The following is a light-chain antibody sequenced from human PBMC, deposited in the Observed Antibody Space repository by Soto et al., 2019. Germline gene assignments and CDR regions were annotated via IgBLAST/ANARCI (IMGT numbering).Light chain of an antibody. CDR3: QQNGSAPWT. V-gene: IGKV3-20*01. CDR2: GAS. CDR1: QSVRSSY. J-gene: IGKJ1*01. Sequence: ENVLTQSPGTLSLSPGERATLSCRASQSVRSSYLAWYKQKPGQAPRLLIYGASSRATGIPDRFSGSGSGTDFTLTISRREPEDFAGYYCQQNGSAPWTFGQGTKVEIK.